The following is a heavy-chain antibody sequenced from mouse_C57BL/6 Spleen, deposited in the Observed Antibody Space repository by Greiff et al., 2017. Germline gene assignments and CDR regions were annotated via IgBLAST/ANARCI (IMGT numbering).Heavy chain of an antibody. V-gene: IGHV1-55*01. Sequence: QVQLQQPGAELVKPGASVKMSCKASGYTFTSYWITWVKQRPGQGLEWIGDIYPGSGSTNYNEKFKSKATLTVDTSSSTAYMQLSSLTSEDSAIYSCARYYGSRGYFDYWGQGTTLTVSS. CDR2: IYPGSGST. J-gene: IGHJ2*01. CDR1: GYTFTSYW. CDR3: ARYYGSRGYFDY. D-gene: IGHD1-1*01.